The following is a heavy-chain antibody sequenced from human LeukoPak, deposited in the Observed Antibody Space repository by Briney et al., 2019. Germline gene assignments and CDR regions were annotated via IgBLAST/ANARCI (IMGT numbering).Heavy chain of an antibody. Sequence: SETPSLTRSVSGGFISSSSYYWGWIRQPPGKGLEWIGDIYYSGSTYFKPSLASRVAISIDTSKNQFSLRLSPVTAADTAVYYCARRRYYDSTGYLDWGQGTLVIVSS. CDR3: ARRRYYDSTGYLD. CDR1: GGFISSSSYY. V-gene: IGHV4-39*01. D-gene: IGHD3-22*01. CDR2: IYYSGST. J-gene: IGHJ1*01.